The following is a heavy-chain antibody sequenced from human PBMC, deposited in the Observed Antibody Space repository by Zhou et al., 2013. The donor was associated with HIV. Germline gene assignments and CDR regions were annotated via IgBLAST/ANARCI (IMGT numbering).Heavy chain of an antibody. V-gene: IGHV4-59*11. CDR3: ARGGRLTSQTHYYYYYMDV. CDR2: IYYSGST. J-gene: IGHJ6*03. CDR1: GGSISSHY. Sequence: QVQLQESGPGLVKPSETLSLTCTVSGGSISSHYWSWIRQPPGKGLEWIGYIYYSGSTNYNPSLKSRVTISVDTSKNQFSLKLSSVTAADTAVYYCARGGRLTSQTHYYYYYMDVWGKRANGHRLL. D-gene: IGHD2-2*01.